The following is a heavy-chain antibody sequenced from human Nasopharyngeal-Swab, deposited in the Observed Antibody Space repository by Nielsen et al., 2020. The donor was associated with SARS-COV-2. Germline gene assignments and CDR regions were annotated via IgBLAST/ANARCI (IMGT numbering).Heavy chain of an antibody. CDR3: ARGKVEVTMIVVVITTGSYYFDY. Sequence: WIRQPPGKGLEWIGYFYYSGSTNYNPSLKSRVTISVDTSKNQFSLKLSSVTAADAAVYYCARGKVEVTMIVVVITTGSYYFDYWGRGTLVTVSS. D-gene: IGHD3-22*01. V-gene: IGHV4-59*12. J-gene: IGHJ4*02. CDR2: FYYSGST.